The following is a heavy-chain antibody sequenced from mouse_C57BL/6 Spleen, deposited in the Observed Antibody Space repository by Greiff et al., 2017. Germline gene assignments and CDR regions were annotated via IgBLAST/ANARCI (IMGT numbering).Heavy chain of an antibody. D-gene: IGHD2-1*01. Sequence: QVQLQQSGPELVKPGASVKLSCKASGYTFTEYTIHWVKQRSGQGLEWIGWFYPGSGSIKYNEKFKDKATLTADKSSSTVYMELSRLTSEDFAVYFCARHESAPYGNYGAKGYWGQGTSVTVS. CDR3: ARHESAPYGNYGAKGY. CDR1: GYTFTEYT. CDR2: FYPGSGSI. J-gene: IGHJ4*01. V-gene: IGHV1-62-2*01.